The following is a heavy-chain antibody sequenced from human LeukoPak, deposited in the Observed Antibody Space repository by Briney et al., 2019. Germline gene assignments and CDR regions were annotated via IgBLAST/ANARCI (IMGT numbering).Heavy chain of an antibody. V-gene: IGHV3-21*01. J-gene: IGHJ4*02. Sequence: GGSLRLSCAASGFTFSSYSMNWVRQAPGKGLEWVSSISSSSSYIYYADSVKGRFTISRDNAKNSLYLQMNSLRAEDTAVCYCARGGNWNYDYWGQGTLVTVSS. D-gene: IGHD1-7*01. CDR2: ISSSSSYI. CDR1: GFTFSSYS. CDR3: ARGGNWNYDY.